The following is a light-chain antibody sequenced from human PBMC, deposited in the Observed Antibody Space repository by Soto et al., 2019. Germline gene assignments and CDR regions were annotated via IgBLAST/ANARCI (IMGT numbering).Light chain of an antibody. CDR3: QSYDSSLSGYV. Sequence: QYVLTQPPSVSEAPGQRVTISCTGSSSNIGAGYEAHWYQQVPGTAPKLLIYENNNRPSGVPDRFSGSKSGTSASLAITGLQAEDEADYYCQSYDSSLSGYVFGTGTKLTVL. CDR1: SSNIGAGYE. V-gene: IGLV1-40*01. CDR2: ENN. J-gene: IGLJ1*01.